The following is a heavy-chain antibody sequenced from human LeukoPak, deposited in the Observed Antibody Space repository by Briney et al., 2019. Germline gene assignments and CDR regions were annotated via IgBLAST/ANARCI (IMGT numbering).Heavy chain of an antibody. J-gene: IGHJ5*02. Sequence: PGGSLRLSCAASGFTFSRYSMNWVRQAPGKGLEWVSYISVSSSTIYYADSVRGRFTISRDNAKNSLYLQMNSLRAEDTALYYCARDGPYPWGQGTLVTVSS. V-gene: IGHV3-48*01. CDR1: GFTFSRYS. CDR3: ARDGPYP. CDR2: ISVSSSTI.